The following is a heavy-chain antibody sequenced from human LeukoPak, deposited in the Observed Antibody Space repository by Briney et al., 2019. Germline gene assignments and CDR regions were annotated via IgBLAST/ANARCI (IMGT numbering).Heavy chain of an antibody. D-gene: IGHD2-2*01. CDR1: GYTFTGYY. V-gene: IGHV1-2*02. CDR3: ASDNCSSTSCTAYFDY. J-gene: IGHJ4*02. Sequence: ASVKVSCKASGYTFTGYYMHWVRQAPGQGLEWMGWINPNSGGTNYAQKFQGRVTMTRDTSISTAYMELSRLRSDDTAVYYCASDNCSSTSCTAYFDYWGQGTLVTVSS. CDR2: INPNSGGT.